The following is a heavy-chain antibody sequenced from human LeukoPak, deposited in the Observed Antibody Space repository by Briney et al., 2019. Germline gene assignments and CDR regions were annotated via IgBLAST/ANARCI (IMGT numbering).Heavy chain of an antibody. CDR3: ARAGGGCTRTSCPIPYYGLDV. CDR1: GGSIRGYY. Sequence: SETLSLTCTVSGGSIRGYYWNWIRQPPGKGLEWIGHIYHSGSTDYNPSLKSRVTISVDTSKSQFSLKLTSMTAADTAFYFRARAGGGCTRTSCPIPYYGLDVWGQGTTVTVSS. D-gene: IGHD2-2*01. J-gene: IGHJ6*02. CDR2: IYHSGST. V-gene: IGHV4-59*01.